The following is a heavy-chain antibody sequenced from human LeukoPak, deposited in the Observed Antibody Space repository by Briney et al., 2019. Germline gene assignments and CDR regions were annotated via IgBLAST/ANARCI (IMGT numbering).Heavy chain of an antibody. V-gene: IGHV1-2*02. CDR2: INPNSGGT. Sequence: ASVKVSCKTSGYTFTGYYMHWVRQAPGQGLEWMGWINPNSGGTNYAQKFQGRVTMTRDTSITTAYMELSRLRSDDTAVYYCATDFYAQDAFDIWGQGTMVTVSS. CDR3: ATDFYAQDAFDI. J-gene: IGHJ3*02. D-gene: IGHD3-16*01. CDR1: GYTFTGYY.